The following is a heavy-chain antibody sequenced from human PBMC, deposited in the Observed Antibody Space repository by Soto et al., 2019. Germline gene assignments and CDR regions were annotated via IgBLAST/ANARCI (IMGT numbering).Heavy chain of an antibody. CDR1: GFTADDYA. V-gene: IGHV3-9*02. CDR3: AKDMKWGGMTTIHYFDS. Sequence: EVPLVESGGGLVQPGRSLRLSCVASGFTADDYALHWVRQAPGKGLEWVSGISSNSDTIHYADSVKGRFTISRDNAKKSLFLQMNSLRPEDTAVYYCAKDMKWGGMTTIHYFDSWGQGTLVTVSS. J-gene: IGHJ4*02. D-gene: IGHD4-17*01. CDR2: ISSNSDTI.